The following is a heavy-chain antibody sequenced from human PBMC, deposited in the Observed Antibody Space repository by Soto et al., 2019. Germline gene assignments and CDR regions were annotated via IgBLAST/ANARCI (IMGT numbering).Heavy chain of an antibody. J-gene: IGHJ4*02. CDR1: GGSISSGGYS. V-gene: IGHV4-30-2*01. D-gene: IGHD3-10*01. Sequence: QLQLQESGSGLVKPSQTLSLTCAVSGGSISSGGYSWSWIRQPPGKGLEWIGYIYHSGSTYYNPSLKSRVTISVDRSKNQFSLKLSSVTAADTDVYYCARVVGWFGELYYFDYWGQGTLVTVSS. CDR2: IYHSGST. CDR3: ARVVGWFGELYYFDY.